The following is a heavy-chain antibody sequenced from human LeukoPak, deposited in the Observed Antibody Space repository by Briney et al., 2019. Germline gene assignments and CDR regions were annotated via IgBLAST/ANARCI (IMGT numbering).Heavy chain of an antibody. CDR3: ASLYGDYVTY. CDR2: INHSGST. V-gene: IGHV4-34*01. CDR1: GGSFSGYY. Sequence: PSETLSLTCAVCGGSFSGYYWSWIRQPPGKGLEWIGEINHSGSTNYNPSLKSRVTISVDTSKNQFSLKLSSVTAADTAVYYCASLYGDYVTYWGQGTLVTVSS. J-gene: IGHJ4*02. D-gene: IGHD4-17*01.